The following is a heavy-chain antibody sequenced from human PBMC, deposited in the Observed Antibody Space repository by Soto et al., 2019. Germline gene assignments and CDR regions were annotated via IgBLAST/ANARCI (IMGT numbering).Heavy chain of an antibody. D-gene: IGHD3-3*01. CDR3: ASLYDFWSGSRNLYYFDY. CDR2: IYYSGST. J-gene: IGHJ4*02. Sequence: SETLSLTCTVSGGSVSSGSYYWSWIRQPPGKGLEWIGYIYYSGSTNYNPSLKSRVTISVDTSKNQFSLKLSSVTAAGTAVYYCASLYDFWSGSRNLYYFDYWGQGTLVTVSS. V-gene: IGHV4-61*01. CDR1: GGSVSSGSYY.